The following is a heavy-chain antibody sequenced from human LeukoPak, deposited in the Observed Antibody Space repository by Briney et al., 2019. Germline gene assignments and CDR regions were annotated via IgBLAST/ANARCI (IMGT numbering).Heavy chain of an antibody. J-gene: IGHJ4*02. CDR1: GGSFSGYY. Sequence: SETLSLTCAVYGGSFSGYYWSWIRQPPGKGLEWIGEINHSGSTNYNPSLKSRVTISVDTSKNQFSLKLSSVTAADTAVYYCARGRAPTYYDFWSGYYVGYYFDYWGQGTLVTVSS. CDR2: INHSGST. D-gene: IGHD3-3*01. V-gene: IGHV4-34*01. CDR3: ARGRAPTYYDFWSGYYVGYYFDY.